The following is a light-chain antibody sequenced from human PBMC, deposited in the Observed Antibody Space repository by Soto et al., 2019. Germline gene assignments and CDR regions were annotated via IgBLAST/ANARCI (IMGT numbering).Light chain of an antibody. J-gene: IGLJ1*01. Sequence: QSVLTQPPSALGNPGQRLPIFCSGSTSNVRRNYIDWYRQCPATAPKLLITTNDQRPSGVPDRFSVSKSGTSASLAIRGLRSEDVADCYCASLDGRLSGDVVGSWPKVTVL. CDR3: ASLDGRLSGDV. CDR1: TSNVRRNY. V-gene: IGLV1-47*01. CDR2: TND.